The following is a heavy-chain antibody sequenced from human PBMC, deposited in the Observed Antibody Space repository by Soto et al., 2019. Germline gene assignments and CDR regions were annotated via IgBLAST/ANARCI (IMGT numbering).Heavy chain of an antibody. V-gene: IGHV1-8*01. J-gene: IGHJ4*02. CDR3: ARICPNGVCFDY. D-gene: IGHD2-8*01. CDR2: MNPNSGDT. Sequence: QVHVVQSGAEVKKPGASVKVSCKSSGYTFTRYHIHWVRQATGQGLEWVGWMNPNSGDTGYAQKFQDRVTMTRTTAISTAYMELSSLRSDDTAVYYCARICPNGVCFDYWGQGTLVTVSS. CDR1: GYTFTRYH.